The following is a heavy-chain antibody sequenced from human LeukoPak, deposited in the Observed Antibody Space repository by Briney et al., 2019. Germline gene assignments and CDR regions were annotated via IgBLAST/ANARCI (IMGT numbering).Heavy chain of an antibody. CDR2: ISSSSSYI. V-gene: IGHV3-21*01. D-gene: IGHD3-22*01. CDR3: ARRGWDDSSGYLSPDAFDI. CDR1: GFTFSSYA. J-gene: IGHJ3*02. Sequence: PGGSLRLSCAASGFTFSSYAMSWVRQAPGKGLEWVSSISSSSSYIYYADSVKGRFTISRDNAKNSLYLQMNSLRAEDTAVYYCARRGWDDSSGYLSPDAFDIWGQGTMVTVSS.